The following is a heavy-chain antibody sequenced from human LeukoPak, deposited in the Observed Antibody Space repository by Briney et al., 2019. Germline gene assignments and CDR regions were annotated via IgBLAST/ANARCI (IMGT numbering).Heavy chain of an antibody. CDR3: ARPHNSFGYSSSWYLVPFDP. V-gene: IGHV1-2*02. D-gene: IGHD6-13*01. J-gene: IGHJ5*02. CDR1: GYTFTGYY. CDR2: INPNSGGT. Sequence: RASVKVSCKASGYTFTGYYMHWVRQAPGQGLEWMGWINPNSGGTNYAQKFQGRVTMTRDTSISTAYMELSRLRSDDTAVYYCARPHNSFGYSSSWYLVPFDPWGQGTLVTVSS.